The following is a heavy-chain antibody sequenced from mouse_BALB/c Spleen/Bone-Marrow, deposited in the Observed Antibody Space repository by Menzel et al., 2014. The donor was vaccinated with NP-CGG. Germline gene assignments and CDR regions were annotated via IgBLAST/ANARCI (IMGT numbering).Heavy chain of an antibody. Sequence: DVVLVESGGGLVQPGGSLKLSCAASGFTFSSYGMSWVRQTPDKRLELVATINSNGGSTYYPDSVKGRFTISRDNAKNTLYLQMSSLKSEDTAMYYCARPYGNWYFDVWGAGTTVTVSS. CDR1: GFTFSSYG. V-gene: IGHV5-6-3*01. D-gene: IGHD2-1*01. CDR3: ARPYGNWYFDV. J-gene: IGHJ1*01. CDR2: INSNGGST.